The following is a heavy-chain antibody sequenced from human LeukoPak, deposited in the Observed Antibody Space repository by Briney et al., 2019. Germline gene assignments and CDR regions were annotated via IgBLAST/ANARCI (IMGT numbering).Heavy chain of an antibody. CDR2: MSGISINT. CDR1: GFTFSNYA. J-gene: IGHJ5*02. D-gene: IGHD3-10*01. CDR3: ARANRYYGSSFDP. Sequence: PGGSLRLSCAASGFTFSNYAMTWVRQAPGEGLEWLSTMSGISINTHYADSVKGRFTTSRDNSKNTPYLQMNNLRAEDTAVYYCARANRYYGSSFDPWGQGTLVTVSS. V-gene: IGHV3-23*01.